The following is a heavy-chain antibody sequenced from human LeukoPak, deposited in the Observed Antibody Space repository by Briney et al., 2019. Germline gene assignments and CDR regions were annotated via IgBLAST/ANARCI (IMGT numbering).Heavy chain of an antibody. J-gene: IGHJ4*02. CDR2: IRSKANSYAT. V-gene: IGHV3-73*01. D-gene: IGHD5-12*01. CDR3: TRHVPNSGYANFDY. CDR1: GFTFSGSA. Sequence: QAGGSLRLSCAASGFTFSGSAMHWVRQASGKGLEWVGRIRSKANSYATAYGASVKGRFTISRDDSKNTAYLQMNSLKTEDTAVCYCTRHVPNSGYANFDYWGQGTLVTVSS.